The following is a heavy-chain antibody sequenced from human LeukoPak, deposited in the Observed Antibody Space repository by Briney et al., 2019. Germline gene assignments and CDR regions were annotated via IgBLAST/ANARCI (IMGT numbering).Heavy chain of an antibody. V-gene: IGHV4-59*01. D-gene: IGHD5-18*01. CDR1: GDSINNYY. CDR2: IYDNGGT. J-gene: IGHJ6*02. CDR3: ARDLRGYSYGTGYYYGMDV. Sequence: SSETLSLTCTVSGDSINNYYWNWIRQPPGKGLEWIGYIYDNGGTNYNPSLKSRVTISIGTSKTQFSLKLSSVTAADTAVYYCARDLRGYSYGTGYYYGMDVWGQGTTVTVSS.